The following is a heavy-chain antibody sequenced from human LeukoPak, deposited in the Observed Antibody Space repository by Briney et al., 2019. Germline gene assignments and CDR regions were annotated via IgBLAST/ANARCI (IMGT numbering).Heavy chain of an antibody. V-gene: IGHV4-30-4*01. CDR3: ATQRSNYSYFDY. Sequence: SETLSLTCIVSGGSISRCDYYWRWIRQPPGEGLEWIGYIYYSGSTYYNPSLKSRIPLTLDTSKNHSSLKLSSVTAADTAVYYYATQRSNYSYFDYWGQGTLVTVSS. CDR1: GGSISRCDYY. J-gene: IGHJ4*02. D-gene: IGHD3-10*01. CDR2: IYYSGST.